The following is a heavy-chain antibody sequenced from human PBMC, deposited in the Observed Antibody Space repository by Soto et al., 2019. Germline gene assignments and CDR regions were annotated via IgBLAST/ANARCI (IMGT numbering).Heavy chain of an antibody. CDR2: ISNYNGNT. J-gene: IGHJ4*02. Sequence: QVQLVQSGTEMKKPGASVKVSCKASGYTFTAYGINWVRQAPGQGLEWMGWISNYNGNTNYAPRLQGRVTMTTDTPTPTAYMEVRSLRSDDTAVYYCARTHGELRGSGSNEYWGQGTLVTVSS. CDR3: ARTHGELRGSGSNEY. CDR1: GYTFTAYG. V-gene: IGHV1-18*01. D-gene: IGHD3-10*01.